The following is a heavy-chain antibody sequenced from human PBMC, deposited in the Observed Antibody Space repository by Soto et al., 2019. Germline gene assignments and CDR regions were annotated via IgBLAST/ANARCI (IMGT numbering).Heavy chain of an antibody. CDR1: GFNFITYY. V-gene: IGHV3-21*01. CDR3: VRDGLDYYDTERLYFDK. D-gene: IGHD3-22*01. Sequence: KTGGSLRLSCAASGFNFITYYLSWVRQAPGKGLEWVASISSSAVYIDYADSVKGRFTISRDNANNSLYLQMNGLRAEDTATYYCVRDGLDYYDTERLYFDKWGQGTLVTVSS. J-gene: IGHJ4*02. CDR2: ISSSAVYI.